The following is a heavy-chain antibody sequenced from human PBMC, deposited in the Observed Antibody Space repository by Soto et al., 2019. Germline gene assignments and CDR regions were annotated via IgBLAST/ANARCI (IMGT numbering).Heavy chain of an antibody. Sequence: GGSLRLSCAVSGFTFSRFWMGWVRQAPGRGLEWVANIQQDGSEKYYVDSVKGRFTMSKDNVKNSLYLQMNSLGAEDTAVYYYARVRYGGYSYYFDYWGQGVLVTVSS. V-gene: IGHV3-7*03. CDR3: ARVRYGGYSYYFDY. CDR2: IQQDGSEK. J-gene: IGHJ4*02. CDR1: GFTFSRFW. D-gene: IGHD4-17*01.